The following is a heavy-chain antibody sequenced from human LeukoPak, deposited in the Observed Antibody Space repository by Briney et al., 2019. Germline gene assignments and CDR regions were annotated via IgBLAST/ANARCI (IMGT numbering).Heavy chain of an antibody. D-gene: IGHD2-2*02. CDR1: GYTLTELS. Sequence: ASVKVSCKVSGYTLTELSMHWVRQAPGKGLEWMGGFDPEDGETIYAQKFQGRVTMTEDTSTDTAYMELSSLRSEDTAVYYCATALEYCSSTSCYTFDYRGQGTLVTVSS. J-gene: IGHJ4*02. CDR2: FDPEDGET. V-gene: IGHV1-24*01. CDR3: ATALEYCSSTSCYTFDY.